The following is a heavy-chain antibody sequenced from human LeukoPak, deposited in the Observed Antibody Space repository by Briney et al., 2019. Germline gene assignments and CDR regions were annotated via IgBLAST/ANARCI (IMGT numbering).Heavy chain of an antibody. V-gene: IGHV3-49*03. CDR3: TRGGLIGYCSGGSCFARPY. J-gene: IGHJ4*02. CDR2: IRSKACGGTT. CDR1: GFNFGDYA. D-gene: IGHD2-15*01. Sequence: GGSLRLSCTASGFNFGDYAMSWFRQAPGKGLEWVGFIRSKACGGTTEYAASVKGRFTISRDDSKSIAYLQMNSLKTEDTAVYYCTRGGLIGYCSGGSCFARPYWGQGTLVTVSS.